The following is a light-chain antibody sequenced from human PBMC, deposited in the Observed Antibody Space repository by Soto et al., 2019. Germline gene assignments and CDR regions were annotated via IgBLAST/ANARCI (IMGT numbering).Light chain of an antibody. Sequence: DIQMTQSPSALSASIGDRVSFTCQASQDISKFLNWYQHKPGQAPSLLIYVASMSKFGVQSRFSGSRSGTDFTFAISSLQPEDNATYYCQQYENRPYTFGPGTKV. J-gene: IGKJ3*01. V-gene: IGKV1-33*01. CDR1: QDISKF. CDR3: QQYENRPYT. CDR2: VAS.